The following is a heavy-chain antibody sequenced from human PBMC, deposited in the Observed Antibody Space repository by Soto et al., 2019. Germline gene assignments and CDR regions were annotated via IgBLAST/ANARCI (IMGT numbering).Heavy chain of an antibody. D-gene: IGHD3-10*01. CDR1: GGYLSRGGYY. J-gene: IGHJ6*02. CDR3: ARYKYYDGAGKDGMDV. Sequence: SXETLYLTCPVSGGYLSRGGYYWTWIRQHPGKGLEWIGYIYYSWSTYYNPSLKSRVTISVDTSKNQFSLKLSSVTAADTAVYYCARYKYYDGAGKDGMDVWGQGTTVTVSS. CDR2: IYYSWST. V-gene: IGHV4-31*03.